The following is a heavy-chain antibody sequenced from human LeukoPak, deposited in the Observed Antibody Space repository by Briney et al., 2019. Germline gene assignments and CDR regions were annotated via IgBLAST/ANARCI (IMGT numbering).Heavy chain of an antibody. J-gene: IGHJ4*02. CDR1: GYTFTSYG. Sequence: GASVTVSCTASGYTFTSYGISWVRQAPGQGLEWMGWISAYNGNTNYAQKLQGRVTMTTDTSTSTAYMELRSLRSDDTAVYYCARDRNYGENFDYWGQGTLVTVSS. D-gene: IGHD4-17*01. V-gene: IGHV1-18*01. CDR2: ISAYNGNT. CDR3: ARDRNYGENFDY.